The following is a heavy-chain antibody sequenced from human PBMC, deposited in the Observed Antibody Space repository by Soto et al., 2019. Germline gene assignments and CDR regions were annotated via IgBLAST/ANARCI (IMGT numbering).Heavy chain of an antibody. CDR2: IYYSGST. CDR3: ARSSPYDSSGPSFDY. Sequence: PSETLSLTCTVSGGSISSYYWSWIRQPPGKGLEWIGYIYYSGSTNYNPSLKSRVTISVDTSKNQFSLKLSSVTAADTAVYYCARSSPYDSSGPSFDYWGQGTLVTVSS. J-gene: IGHJ4*02. CDR1: GGSISSYY. V-gene: IGHV4-59*01. D-gene: IGHD3-22*01.